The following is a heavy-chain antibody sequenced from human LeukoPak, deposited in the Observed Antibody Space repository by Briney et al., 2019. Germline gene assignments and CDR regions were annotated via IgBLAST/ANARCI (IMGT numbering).Heavy chain of an antibody. CDR1: GDSISSSSYY. CDR3: ARANSPGSFDP. D-gene: IGHD1-1*01. CDR2: IYYSGST. Sequence: SETLSLTCTVSGDSISSSSYYWGWIRQPPGKGLEWIGSIYYSGSTYYNPSLKSRVTISVDTSKNQFSLKLSSVTAADTAVYYCARANSPGSFDPWGQGTLVTVSS. J-gene: IGHJ5*02. V-gene: IGHV4-39*01.